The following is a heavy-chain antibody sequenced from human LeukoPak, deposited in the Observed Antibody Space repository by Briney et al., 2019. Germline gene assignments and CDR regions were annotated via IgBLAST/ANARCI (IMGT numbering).Heavy chain of an antibody. J-gene: IGHJ4*02. CDR3: ARGGSSVDY. Sequence: GGSLRLSCAASGFTFSSYAMSWVRQAPGKGLEWVANIKQDGSEKYYVDSVKGRFTISRDNAKNSLYLQMNSLRAEDTAVYYCARGGSSVDYWGQGTLVTVSS. V-gene: IGHV3-7*01. CDR2: IKQDGSEK. D-gene: IGHD1-26*01. CDR1: GFTFSSYA.